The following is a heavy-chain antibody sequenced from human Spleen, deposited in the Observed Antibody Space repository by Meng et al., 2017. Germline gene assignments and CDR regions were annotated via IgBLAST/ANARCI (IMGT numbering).Heavy chain of an antibody. CDR3: ARDADWVIFDH. Sequence: GESLKISCAASGFTFSSYNMHWVRQTPGEGLVWVSRINTDASSTTYADSVKGRFTISRDDAKNTVYLQMNSLRAEDTAVYYCARDADWVIFDHWGQGARVTCSS. D-gene: IGHD3-9*01. CDR1: GFTFSSYN. V-gene: IGHV3-74*03. J-gene: IGHJ4*02. CDR2: INTDASST.